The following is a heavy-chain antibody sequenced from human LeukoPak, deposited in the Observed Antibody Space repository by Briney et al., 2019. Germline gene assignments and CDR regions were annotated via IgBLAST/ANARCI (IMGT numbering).Heavy chain of an antibody. V-gene: IGHV1-69*13. Sequence: ASVKVSCKASGGTFISYAISWVRQAPGQGLEWMGGIIPIFGTANYAQKFQGRVTITADESTSTAYMELSSLRSEDTAVYYCARVGGGYDILTGYYNWFDPWGQGTLVTVPS. D-gene: IGHD3-9*01. CDR1: GGTFISYA. J-gene: IGHJ5*02. CDR2: IIPIFGTA. CDR3: ARVGGGYDILTGYYNWFDP.